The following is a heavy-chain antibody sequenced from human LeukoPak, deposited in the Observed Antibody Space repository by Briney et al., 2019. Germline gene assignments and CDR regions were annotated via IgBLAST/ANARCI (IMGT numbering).Heavy chain of an antibody. J-gene: IGHJ4*02. Sequence: GGSLRLSCAASGFPFSSYAMHWVRQASGKGLEWVGRIRSKANSYATAYAASVKGRFTISRDDSKNTAYLQMNSLKTEDTAVYYCVILGGSALVDYWGQGTLVTVSS. CDR1: GFPFSSYA. CDR2: IRSKANSYAT. V-gene: IGHV3-73*01. CDR3: VILGGSALVDY. D-gene: IGHD1-26*01.